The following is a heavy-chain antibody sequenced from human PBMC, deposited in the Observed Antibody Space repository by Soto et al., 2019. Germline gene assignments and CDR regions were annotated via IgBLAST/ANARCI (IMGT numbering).Heavy chain of an antibody. D-gene: IGHD4-17*01. J-gene: IGHJ6*02. V-gene: IGHV1-69*01. Sequence: QVQLVQSGAEVKKPGSSVKVSCKASGDTFSNYGIIWVRQAPGQGLEGMGGIIPIFGTPNYAQMFQDRVSTTADESTNTAYMELSSLRSEDTAVYYCARASTVTTGRYYIAMDVWGQGTTVTVS. CDR2: IIPIFGTP. CDR3: ARASTVTTGRYYIAMDV. CDR1: GDTFSNYG.